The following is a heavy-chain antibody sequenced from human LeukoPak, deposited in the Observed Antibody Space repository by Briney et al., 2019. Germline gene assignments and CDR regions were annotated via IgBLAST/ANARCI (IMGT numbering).Heavy chain of an antibody. Sequence: SETLSLTCTVSGGSISSYYWSWIRQPAGKGLEWIGRIYTSGSTNYNPSLKSRVTMSVDTSKNQFSLKLSSVTAADTAVYYCARESILTPDGLGVGIYYYMDVWGKGTTVTVSS. D-gene: IGHD1-26*01. CDR2: IYTSGST. J-gene: IGHJ6*03. CDR1: GGSISSYY. V-gene: IGHV4-4*07. CDR3: ARESILTPDGLGVGIYYYMDV.